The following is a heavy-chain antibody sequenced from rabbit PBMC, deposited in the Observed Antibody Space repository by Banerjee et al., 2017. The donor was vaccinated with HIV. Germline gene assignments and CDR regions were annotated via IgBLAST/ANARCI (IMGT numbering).Heavy chain of an antibody. CDR3: ARDLAAVTGWNFGL. CDR1: GFSFSSGYW. D-gene: IGHD7-1*01. J-gene: IGHJ3*01. V-gene: IGHV1S45*01. CDR2: IYAGSSDST. Sequence: QEQLEESGGDLVKPEGSLTLTCTASGFSFSSGYWICWVRQAPGKGLEWIGCIYAGSSDSTYYASWAKGRFTISKTSSTVTLQMTSLTAADTATYFCARDLAAVTGWNFGLWGQGTLVTVS.